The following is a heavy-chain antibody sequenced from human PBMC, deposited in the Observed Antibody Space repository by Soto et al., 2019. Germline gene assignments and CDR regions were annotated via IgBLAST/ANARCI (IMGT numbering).Heavy chain of an antibody. CDR3: AQTEDCGRSRKQAGWFDD. CDR2: IFSNDER. CDR1: GFSLSNAGMG. V-gene: IGHV2-26*01. D-gene: IGHD2-21*02. Sequence: SGPTLVNPTETLTLTCTVSGFSLSNAGMGVSWIRQPPGKALEWLAHIFSNDERRFSTSLKNRLTISKDTFNSQVVLIMTNMDPVDTATYYCAQTEDCGRSRKQAGWFDDWGQGTMVNVS. J-gene: IGHJ5*02.